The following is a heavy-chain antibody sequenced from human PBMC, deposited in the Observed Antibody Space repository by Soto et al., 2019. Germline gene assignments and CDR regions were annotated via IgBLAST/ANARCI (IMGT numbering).Heavy chain of an antibody. D-gene: IGHD6-13*01. Sequence: SETLSLTCTVSGGSISSSSYYWGWIRQPPGKGLEWIGSIYYSGSTYYNPSLKSRVTISVDTSKNQFSLKLSSVTAADTAVYYCARHPKIIRPYSSSWGYYYGMDVWGQGTTVTVSS. V-gene: IGHV4-39*01. CDR3: ARHPKIIRPYSSSWGYYYGMDV. CDR2: IYYSGST. J-gene: IGHJ6*02. CDR1: GGSISSSSYY.